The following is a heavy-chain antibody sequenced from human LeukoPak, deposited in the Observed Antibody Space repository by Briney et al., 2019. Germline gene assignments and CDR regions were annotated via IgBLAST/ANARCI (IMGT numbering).Heavy chain of an antibody. CDR3: ARDLGQYYDTSDNWFDP. Sequence: PGGSLRLSCAASGFTFSSYAMHWVRQAPGKGLEWVALISYDGSNKYYADSVKGRFTISRDNSKNTLYLQMNSLRAEDTAVYYCARDLGQYYDTSDNWFDPWGQGTLVTVSS. CDR1: GFTFSSYA. CDR2: ISYDGSNK. D-gene: IGHD3-22*01. J-gene: IGHJ5*02. V-gene: IGHV3-30*04.